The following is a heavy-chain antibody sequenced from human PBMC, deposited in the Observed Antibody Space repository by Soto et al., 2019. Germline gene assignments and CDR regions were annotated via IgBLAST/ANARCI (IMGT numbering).Heavy chain of an antibody. Sequence: QVQLVESGGGVFRPGSSLSLPCGAPAFTFISNALPWAAQAPGKGRGGVAVISYDGNNKYYGDSVKGRFSFSKDNSKNTLYLQMDSLRPEDTALYYCAKAYAVPAATASFDYWGQGTLVTVSS. J-gene: IGHJ4*02. CDR3: AKAYAVPAATASFDY. CDR1: AFTFISNA. D-gene: IGHD2-2*01. V-gene: IGHV3-30*18. CDR2: ISYDGNNK.